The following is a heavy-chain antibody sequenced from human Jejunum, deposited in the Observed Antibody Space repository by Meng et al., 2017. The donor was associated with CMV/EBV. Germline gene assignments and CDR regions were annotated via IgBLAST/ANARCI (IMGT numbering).Heavy chain of an antibody. J-gene: IGHJ5*02. CDR1: GYTFTRYH. D-gene: IGHD3-16*01. CDR2: MNPNKADT. Sequence: TCKASGYTFTRYHISGVRRATGQGLEWIGRMNPNKADTDYARKFQGRVTITGDTSITTVYMEFSSLTSEDTAVYYCARGWGTTWPWGQGTLVTVSS. CDR3: ARGWGTTWP. V-gene: IGHV1-8*01.